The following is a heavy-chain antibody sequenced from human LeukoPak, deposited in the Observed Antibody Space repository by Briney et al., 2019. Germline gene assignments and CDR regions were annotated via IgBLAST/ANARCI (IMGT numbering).Heavy chain of an antibody. D-gene: IGHD3-22*01. CDR3: ARRRYYYDSGGDPFDY. V-gene: IGHV4-39*01. Sequence: PSETLSLTCTVSGGSISSSPYYWGWIRQPPGKGLEWIGSIYYSGGTYYNPSLKSRVTISVDTSKNQFSLKLSSVTAADTAVYYCARRRYYYDSGGDPFDYWGQGTLVTVSS. CDR1: GGSISSSPYY. J-gene: IGHJ4*02. CDR2: IYYSGGT.